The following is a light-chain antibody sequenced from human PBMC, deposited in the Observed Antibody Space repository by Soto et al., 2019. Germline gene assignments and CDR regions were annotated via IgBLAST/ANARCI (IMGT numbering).Light chain of an antibody. CDR2: DAS. CDR1: QSVSSY. J-gene: IGKJ4*01. V-gene: IGKV3-11*01. Sequence: EIVLTQSPATLSLSPGERAALSCRASQSVSSYLAWYQQKPGQAPRLLIYDASNRATGIPARFSGSGSGTAFTLTSSSREPEDFAVYYCQQRSNWPSTFGGGTKVEIK. CDR3: QQRSNWPST.